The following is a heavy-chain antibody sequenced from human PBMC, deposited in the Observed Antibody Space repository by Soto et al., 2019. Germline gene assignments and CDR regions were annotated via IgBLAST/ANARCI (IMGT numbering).Heavy chain of an antibody. Sequence: QVQLQESGPGLVKPSETLSLTCTVSSDSIAGENWWSWVRQPPGLGLEWIGEVFHTGGTNYNPSLKCRATMEMDKSKNQFSLKLISATAADTAVYYCARVFSSGSGWMYYFDFWGQGTLVSVSS. V-gene: IGHV4-4*02. CDR3: ARVFSSGSGWMYYFDF. CDR2: VFHTGGT. CDR1: SDSIAGENW. D-gene: IGHD6-19*01. J-gene: IGHJ4*02.